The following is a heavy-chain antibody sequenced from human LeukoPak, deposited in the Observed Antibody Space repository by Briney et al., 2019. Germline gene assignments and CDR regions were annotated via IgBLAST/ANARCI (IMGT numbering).Heavy chain of an antibody. CDR2: IIPIFGTA. J-gene: IGHJ4*02. CDR1: GGTFSSYA. Sequence: GASVKVSCKASGGTFSSYAISWVRQAPGQGLEWMGGIIPIFGTANCAQKFQGRVTITADESTSTAYMELSSLRSEDTAVYYCARGGGSEVSYYFDYWGQGTLVTVSS. V-gene: IGHV1-69*13. D-gene: IGHD6-19*01. CDR3: ARGGGSEVSYYFDY.